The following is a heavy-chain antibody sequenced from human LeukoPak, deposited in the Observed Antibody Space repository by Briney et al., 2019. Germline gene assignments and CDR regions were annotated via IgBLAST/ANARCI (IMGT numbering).Heavy chain of an antibody. CDR3: AAINHGSGILY. V-gene: IGHV5-51*01. Sequence: GESLKISCRGSGYNFNTFWIGWVRQVPGKGLEWMIIIYPGDSTIQYSPSLQGQVTVSADKSITTAYLQCSSLEASDTGTYFCAAINHGSGILYWGQGTPVTVSS. CDR2: IYPGDSTI. J-gene: IGHJ4*02. D-gene: IGHD3-10*01. CDR1: GYNFNTFW.